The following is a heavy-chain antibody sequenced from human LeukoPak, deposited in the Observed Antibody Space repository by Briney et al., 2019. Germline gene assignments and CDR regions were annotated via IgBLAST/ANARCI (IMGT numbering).Heavy chain of an antibody. CDR3: AKDGYHDTISNL. D-gene: IGHD3-16*01. CDR2: ISNDGTKK. J-gene: IGHJ5*02. V-gene: IGHV3-30*04. Sequence: PGTSLRLSCVASGFTFSTYAVHWVRQAPGKGLEWVAIISNDGTKKYYADSVKGRFTISRDNSKNTLYLQMNSLRLEDTAFYYCAKDGYHDTISNLWGQGALVTVSS. CDR1: GFTFSTYA.